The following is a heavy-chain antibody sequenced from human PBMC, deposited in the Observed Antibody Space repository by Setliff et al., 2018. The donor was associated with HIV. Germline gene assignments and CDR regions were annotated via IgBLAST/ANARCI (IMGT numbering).Heavy chain of an antibody. Sequence: TLSLTCTVSGGSVSGYFWSWIRQPPGRGLEWIGYIYYDGTTNSNPSLKSRVTISVTTSKNQFSLKPSSVTAADTALYFCARATFGSTSSGINYYMDVWGKGTTVTVSS. CDR3: ARATFGSTSSGINYYMDV. CDR1: GGSVSGYF. J-gene: IGHJ6*03. D-gene: IGHD3-10*01. V-gene: IGHV4-59*02. CDR2: IYYDGTT.